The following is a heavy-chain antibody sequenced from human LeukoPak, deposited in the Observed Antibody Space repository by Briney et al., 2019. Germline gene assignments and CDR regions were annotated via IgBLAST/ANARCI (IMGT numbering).Heavy chain of an antibody. CDR3: ARRAAGRPGADYFQH. J-gene: IGHJ1*01. CDR2: ISSSGSGI. V-gene: IGHV3-48*03. Sequence: PGGSLRLSCAASGFTFSSYEMNWVRQAPGKGLEWVSFISSSGSGIHYADSVKGRFTISRDNAKNSLYLQMNSLRAEDTAVYYCARRAAGRPGADYFQHWGQGILVTVSS. D-gene: IGHD3-10*01. CDR1: GFTFSSYE.